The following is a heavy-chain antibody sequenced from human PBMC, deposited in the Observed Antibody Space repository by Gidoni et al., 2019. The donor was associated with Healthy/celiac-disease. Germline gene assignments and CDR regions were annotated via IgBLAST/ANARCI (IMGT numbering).Heavy chain of an antibody. CDR1: GFTFSGSA. D-gene: IGHD3-3*01. CDR2: IRSKANSYAT. Sequence: EVQLVESGGGLVPPGGSLKLSCAASGFTFSGSAIHWVRQASGKGLEWVGRIRSKANSYATAYAASVKGRFTISRDDSKNTAYLQMNSLKTEDTAVYYCTREGSSYYDFWSGYFVGMDVWGQGTTVTVSS. CDR3: TREGSSYYDFWSGYFVGMDV. V-gene: IGHV3-73*01. J-gene: IGHJ6*02.